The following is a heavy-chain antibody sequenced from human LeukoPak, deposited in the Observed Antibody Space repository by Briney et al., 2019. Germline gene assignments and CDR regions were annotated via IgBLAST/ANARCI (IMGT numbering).Heavy chain of an antibody. CDR3: TSGLSVLRSNNTPVDY. J-gene: IGHJ4*02. D-gene: IGHD4-17*01. V-gene: IGHV3-53*01. CDR2: IYSGGST. Sequence: GGSLRLSCAASGFTVSSNYMSWVRQAPGKGLEWVSVIYSGGSTYYADSVKGRFTISRDNSKNTAYLQMNSLKTEDTAVYYCTSGLSVLRSNNTPVDYWGQGTLVTVSS. CDR1: GFTVSSNY.